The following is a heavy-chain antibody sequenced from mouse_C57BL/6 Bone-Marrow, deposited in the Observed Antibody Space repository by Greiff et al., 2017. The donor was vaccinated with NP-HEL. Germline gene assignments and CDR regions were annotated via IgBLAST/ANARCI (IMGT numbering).Heavy chain of an antibody. CDR1: GFNIKDDY. CDR3: TTSWDGFAY. D-gene: IGHD4-1*01. CDR2: LDPENGDT. J-gene: IGHJ3*01. Sequence: VQLQQSGAELVRPGASVKLSCTASGFNIKDDYMHWVKQRPEQGLEWIGWLDPENGDTEYASKFQGKATITADTSSNTAYLQLSSLTSEDTAVYYCTTSWDGFAYWGQGTLVTVSA. V-gene: IGHV14-4*01.